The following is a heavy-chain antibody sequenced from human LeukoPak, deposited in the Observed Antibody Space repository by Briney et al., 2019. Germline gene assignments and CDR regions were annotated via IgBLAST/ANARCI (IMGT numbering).Heavy chain of an antibody. CDR3: VRDVSSGWAFDY. V-gene: IGHV3-7*01. J-gene: IGHJ4*01. CDR1: GFTFNKYW. D-gene: IGHD6-19*01. Sequence: GGSLRLSCSASGFTFNKYWMSWIRQLPGQGLEWVANVNQDGTQKYYVDSVKGRFTNSRDNARNLLYLQMNSLRAEDTAVYYCVRDVSSGWAFDYWGHGTLVTVST. CDR2: VNQDGTQK.